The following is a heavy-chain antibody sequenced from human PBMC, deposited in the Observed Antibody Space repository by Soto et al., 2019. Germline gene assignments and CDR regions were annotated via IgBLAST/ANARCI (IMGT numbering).Heavy chain of an antibody. CDR1: GYSFTSCW. CDR2: IYPGDSDT. Sequence: GESLKISYKCSGYSFTSCWIGWVRQMPGKGLEWMGIIYPGDSDTRYSPSFQGQVTISADKSISTAYLQWSSMKASDTAMYYCARRGDSGPHTPYYYYYGMDVWDQGTTVTVSS. D-gene: IGHD5-12*01. V-gene: IGHV5-51*01. CDR3: ARRGDSGPHTPYYYYYGMDV. J-gene: IGHJ6*02.